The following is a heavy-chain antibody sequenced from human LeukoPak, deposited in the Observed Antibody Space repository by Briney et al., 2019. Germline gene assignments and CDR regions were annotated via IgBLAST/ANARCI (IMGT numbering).Heavy chain of an antibody. J-gene: IGHJ5*02. D-gene: IGHD6-13*01. CDR1: GGSFNGYY. CDR3: ASGTPYSSSWYRQTNWFDP. V-gene: IGHV4-34*01. CDR2: IYHCGST. Sequence: SETLSRTCAVYGGSFNGYYWIWIRQPPGKGLEWIGEIYHCGSTNYNPSLKSRVPITVDTSKNQFSQKLSSETAADTAVYYCASGTPYSSSWYRQTNWFDPWGQGTLVTVSS.